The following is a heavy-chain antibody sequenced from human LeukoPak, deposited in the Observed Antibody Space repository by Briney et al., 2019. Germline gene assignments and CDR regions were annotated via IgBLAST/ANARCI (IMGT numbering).Heavy chain of an antibody. J-gene: IGHJ6*02. CDR2: IYYSGST. CDR1: GGSISSHY. Sequence: SETLSLTCTVSGGSISSHYWSWIRQPPGKGLEWIGYIYYSGSTNYNPSLKSRVTISVDTSKNQFSLKLSSVTAADTAVYYCARYSPRVYYGMDVWGQGTTVTVSS. D-gene: IGHD1-26*01. CDR3: ARYSPRVYYGMDV. V-gene: IGHV4-59*11.